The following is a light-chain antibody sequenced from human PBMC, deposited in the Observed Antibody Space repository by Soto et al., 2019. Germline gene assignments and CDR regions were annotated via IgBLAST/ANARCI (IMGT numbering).Light chain of an antibody. CDR2: DAS. Sequence: DIVLTQSPATLSLSPGDRATLSCRASQSVSSYLAWYQQKPGQAPRLLIYDASNRATGIPARFSGSGSGTDFTLTISSLEPEDFAVYYCQQRSTFGQGTKLEIK. J-gene: IGKJ2*01. V-gene: IGKV3-11*01. CDR3: QQRST. CDR1: QSVSSY.